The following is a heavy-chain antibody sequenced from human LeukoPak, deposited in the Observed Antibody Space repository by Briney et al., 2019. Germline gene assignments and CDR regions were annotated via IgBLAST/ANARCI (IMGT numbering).Heavy chain of an antibody. J-gene: IGHJ4*02. D-gene: IGHD3-22*01. Sequence: GASVKVSCKASGYTFTSYGISWVRQAPGQGLEWMGWISAYNGNTNYAQKLQGRVTMTTDTSTSTAYVELRSLRSDDTAVYYCARDASHSSGYYRPNYWGQGTLVTVSS. CDR2: ISAYNGNT. V-gene: IGHV1-18*01. CDR1: GYTFTSYG. CDR3: ARDASHSSGYYRPNY.